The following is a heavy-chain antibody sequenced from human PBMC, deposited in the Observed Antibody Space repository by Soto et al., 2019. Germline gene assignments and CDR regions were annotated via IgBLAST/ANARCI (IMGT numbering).Heavy chain of an antibody. D-gene: IGHD4-17*01. V-gene: IGHV3-30*18. J-gene: IGHJ4*02. Sequence: QVQLVESGGGVVQHGRSLRLSCAASGFTFSSYGMHWVRQAPGKGLEWVAVLSYDGSNKYYADSVKGRFTISRDNSKNTLYLQMNRLRAEDTAVYYCAKERAVTTLFDYWGQGTLVTVSS. CDR3: AKERAVTTLFDY. CDR2: LSYDGSNK. CDR1: GFTFSSYG.